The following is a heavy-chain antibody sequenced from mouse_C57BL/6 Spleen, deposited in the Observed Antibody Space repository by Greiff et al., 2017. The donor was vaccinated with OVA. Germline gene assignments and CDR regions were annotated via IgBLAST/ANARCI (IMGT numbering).Heavy chain of an antibody. CDR3: ARAGTEAWFAY. V-gene: IGHV1-85*01. D-gene: IGHD4-1*01. Sequence: QVQLQQSGPELVKPGASVKLSCKASGYTFTSYDINWVKQRPGQGLEWIGWIYPRDGSTKYNEKFKGKATLTVDTTSSTAYMELHSLTSESSAVYFCARAGTEAWFAYRGQETLVTVSA. CDR1: GYTFTSYD. J-gene: IGHJ3*01. CDR2: IYPRDGST.